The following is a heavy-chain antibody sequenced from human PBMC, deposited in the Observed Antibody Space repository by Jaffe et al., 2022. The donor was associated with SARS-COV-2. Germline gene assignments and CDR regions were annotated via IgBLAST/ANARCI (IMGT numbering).Heavy chain of an antibody. CDR2: ISSSGSTI. CDR3: ARYSRRWPDCSSTSCYDWYFDL. V-gene: IGHV3-11*01. J-gene: IGHJ2*01. Sequence: QVQLVESGGGLVKPGGSLRLSCAASGFTFSDYYMSWIRQAPGKGLEWVSYISSSGSTIYYADSVKGRFTISRDNAKNSLYLQMNSLRAEDTAVYYCARYSRRWPDCSSTSCYDWYFDLWGRGTLVTVSS. CDR1: GFTFSDYY. D-gene: IGHD2-2*01.